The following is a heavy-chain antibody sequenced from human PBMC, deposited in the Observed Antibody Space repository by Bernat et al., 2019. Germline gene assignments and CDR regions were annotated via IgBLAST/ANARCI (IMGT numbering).Heavy chain of an antibody. CDR3: ARDNVGATPPFPI. J-gene: IGHJ3*02. CDR1: GFTFSNAW. V-gene: IGHV3-11*01. Sequence: VQLVESGGGLVKPGGSLRLSCAASGFTFSNAWMSWIRQAPGKGLEWVSYISSSGSTIYYADSVKGRFTISRDNAKNSLYLQMNSLRAEDTAVYYCARDNVGATPPFPIWGQGTMVTVSS. CDR2: ISSSGSTI. D-gene: IGHD1-26*01.